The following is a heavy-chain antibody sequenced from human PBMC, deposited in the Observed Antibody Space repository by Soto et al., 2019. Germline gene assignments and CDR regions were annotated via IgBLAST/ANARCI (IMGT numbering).Heavy chain of an antibody. CDR1: GFTVSSNY. CDR2: LFNTGTT. Sequence: GGSLRLSCAASGFTVSSNYMNWVRQTPEKGLGWVSVLFNTGTTYYADSVNGRFTISRDDSSNTLYLQMNSLRTEDTAVYYCARDRLRNGYLSWNFDLWGRGTLVTVSS. D-gene: IGHD5-18*01. CDR3: ARDRLRNGYLSWNFDL. V-gene: IGHV3-53*01. J-gene: IGHJ2*01.